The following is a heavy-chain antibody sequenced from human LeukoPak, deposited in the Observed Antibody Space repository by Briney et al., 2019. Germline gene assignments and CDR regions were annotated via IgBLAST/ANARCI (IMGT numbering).Heavy chain of an antibody. D-gene: IGHD6-6*01. CDR1: GGTINNFA. CDR3: ARDREISARPGGWFDP. V-gene: IGHV1-69*01. Sequence: SVKVSCKVAGGTINNFAISWVRQAPGQGLEWMGGLSPVLATYAQKFQGRVTITADESTDTVYMELSSLTSEDTATYFCARDREISARPGGWFDPWGQGTLVTVSS. J-gene: IGHJ5*02. CDR2: LSPVLA.